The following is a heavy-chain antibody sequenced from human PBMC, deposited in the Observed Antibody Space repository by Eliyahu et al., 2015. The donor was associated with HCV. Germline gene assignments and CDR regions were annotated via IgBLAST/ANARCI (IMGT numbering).Heavy chain of an antibody. D-gene: IGHD1-26*01. CDR2: ISFDGGHK. Sequence: QMQLLESGGGVVQPGRSLRLSCAASGFTXGGYAVHWVRQAPGKGRGWVAAISFDGGHKFYGDSVKGRFTISRDNSKSTLYLQMSSLRPEDTAVYFCAKDKGGTYVPYGMDVWSQGTTVTVSS. CDR1: GFTXGGYA. V-gene: IGHV3-30*18. CDR3: AKDKGGTYVPYGMDV. J-gene: IGHJ6*02.